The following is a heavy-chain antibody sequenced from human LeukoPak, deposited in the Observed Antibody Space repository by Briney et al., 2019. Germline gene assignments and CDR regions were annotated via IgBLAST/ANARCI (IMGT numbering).Heavy chain of an antibody. Sequence: PGGSLRLSCSASGFTFSTYWMSWVRQAPGKGLEWVGRTRNKANSYTTEYAASVKGRFTISRDDSKNSLYLQMNSLKTEDTAVYYCARDRDLWGRGTLVTVSS. V-gene: IGHV3-72*01. CDR2: TRNKANSYTT. CDR1: GFTFSTYW. CDR3: ARDRDL. J-gene: IGHJ2*01.